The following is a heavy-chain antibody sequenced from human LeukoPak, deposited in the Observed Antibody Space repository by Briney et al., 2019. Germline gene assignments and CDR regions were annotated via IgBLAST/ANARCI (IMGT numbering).Heavy chain of an antibody. CDR1: GFTFSSYA. CDR3: ARGGIVVVTATPGLLDY. CDR2: ISYDGSNK. J-gene: IGHJ4*02. Sequence: GGSLRLSCAASGFTFSSYAMHWVRQAPGEGLEWVAVISYDGSNKYYADSVKGRFTLSRDNSKNTLYLQMNSLRAEDTAVYYCARGGIVVVTATPGLLDYWGQGTLVTVSS. V-gene: IGHV3-30-3*01. D-gene: IGHD2-21*02.